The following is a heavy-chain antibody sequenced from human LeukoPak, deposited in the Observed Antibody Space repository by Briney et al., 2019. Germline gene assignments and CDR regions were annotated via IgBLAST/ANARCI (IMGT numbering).Heavy chain of an antibody. D-gene: IGHD3-3*01. Sequence: KASETLSLTCTVSGGSISSSSYYWGWIRQPPGKGLEWIGSIYYSGSTYYNPSLKSRVTISVDTSKNQFSLKLSSVTAADTAVYYCARHETDFWSGYSSRPIGYWGQGTLVTVSS. V-gene: IGHV4-39*01. CDR2: IYYSGST. J-gene: IGHJ4*02. CDR3: ARHETDFWSGYSSRPIGY. CDR1: GGSISSSSYY.